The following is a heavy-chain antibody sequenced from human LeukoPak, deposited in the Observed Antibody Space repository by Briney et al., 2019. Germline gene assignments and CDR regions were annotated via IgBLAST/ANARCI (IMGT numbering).Heavy chain of an antibody. Sequence: GGSLRLSCAASGFTFDDYAMHWVRQAPGKGLEWVSGISWNTGNIGYADSVKGRFTISRDNAKNSLYLQMNSLRAEDTAFYYCARDPTGSSWYYYMDVWGKGTTVTVSS. D-gene: IGHD6-13*01. CDR2: ISWNTGNI. J-gene: IGHJ6*03. CDR1: GFTFDDYA. CDR3: ARDPTGSSWYYYMDV. V-gene: IGHV3-9*01.